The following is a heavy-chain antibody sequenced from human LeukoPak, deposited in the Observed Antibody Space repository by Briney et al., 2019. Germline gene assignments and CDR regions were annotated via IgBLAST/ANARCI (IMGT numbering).Heavy chain of an antibody. J-gene: IGHJ5*02. D-gene: IGHD2-15*01. V-gene: IGHV4-34*01. Sequence: PSETLSLTCTVSGGSISSYYWSWIRQPPGKGLEWIGEINHSGSTNYNPSLKSRVTISVDTSKNQFSLKLSSVTAADTAVYYCASHGVAAEVHWFDPWGQGTLVTVSS. CDR2: INHSGST. CDR1: GGSISSYY. CDR3: ASHGVAAEVHWFDP.